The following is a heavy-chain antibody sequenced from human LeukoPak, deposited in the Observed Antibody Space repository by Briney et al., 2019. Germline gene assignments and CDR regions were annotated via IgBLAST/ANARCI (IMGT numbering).Heavy chain of an antibody. V-gene: IGHV3-53*01. CDR1: GFTVSSNY. D-gene: IGHD6-13*01. CDR2: IYSGGST. CDR3: AKFGSSWYQGYFDY. J-gene: IGHJ4*02. Sequence: GGSLRLSCAASGFTVSSNYMSWVRQAPGKGLEWVSVIYSGGSTYYADSVKGRFTISRDNSKNTLYLQMNSLRAEDTAVYYCAKFGSSWYQGYFDYWGQGTLVTVSS.